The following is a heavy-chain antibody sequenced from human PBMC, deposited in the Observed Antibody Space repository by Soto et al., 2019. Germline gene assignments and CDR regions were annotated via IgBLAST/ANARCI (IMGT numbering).Heavy chain of an antibody. CDR2: INGRGNYI. Sequence: GSLRLSCASSGFTFITYTINLFRQSPLKWLEWVSSINGRGNYIYYAESVKGRFTISRDNAKNSLYLQMDRLRAEDTALYYCVREDGKVGTNSAFDYWGLGALVTVSS. D-gene: IGHD1-26*01. CDR3: VREDGKVGTNSAFDY. CDR1: GFTFITYT. J-gene: IGHJ4*02. V-gene: IGHV3-21*01.